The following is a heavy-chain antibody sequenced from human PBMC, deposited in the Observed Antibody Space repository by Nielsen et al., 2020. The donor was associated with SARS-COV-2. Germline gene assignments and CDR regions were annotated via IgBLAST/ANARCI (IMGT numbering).Heavy chain of an antibody. V-gene: IGHV4-39*01. CDR2: MYYRGNT. CDR1: GGSITTTTYY. CDR3: ARHRRGGDFQY. D-gene: IGHD4-17*01. J-gene: IGHJ1*01. Sequence: SETLSLTCTVSGGSITTTTYYWAWIRQSPGKGLEWIGSMYYRGNTYYNPSLKSRVAISADTSKNHFSLSLTSVTASDTAVYYCARHRRGGDFQYWGQGTQVIASS.